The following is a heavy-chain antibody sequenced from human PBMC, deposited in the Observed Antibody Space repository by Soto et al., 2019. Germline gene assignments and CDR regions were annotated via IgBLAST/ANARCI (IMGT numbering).Heavy chain of an antibody. CDR3: SSDTFGLRDT. CDR1: GFTFSSYL. J-gene: IGHJ5*02. Sequence: GGSLRVSCAVSGFTFSSYLMHWVRQTPGKGLVWVSRINPDGTKTNYADSVEGRFTISRDNAKSTLYLQMNSLSAEDTAIYFCSSDTFGLRDTWGQGTLVTVSS. V-gene: IGHV3-74*01. CDR2: INPDGTKT. D-gene: IGHD3-3*01.